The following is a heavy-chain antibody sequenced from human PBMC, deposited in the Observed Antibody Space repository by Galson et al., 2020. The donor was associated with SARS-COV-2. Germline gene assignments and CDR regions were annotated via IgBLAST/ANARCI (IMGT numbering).Heavy chain of an antibody. CDR1: GFTFSSYG. J-gene: IGHJ3*02. Sequence: GESLRLSCAASGFTFSSYGMHWVRQAPGQGLEWVAVIWYDGSNKYYADSVKGRFTIYRDNSKNTLYLQMNSLRAEDTAVYYCARALTILDAFDIWGQGTMVTVSS. V-gene: IGHV3-33*01. CDR3: ARALTILDAFDI. D-gene: IGHD3-3*02. CDR2: IWYDGSNK.